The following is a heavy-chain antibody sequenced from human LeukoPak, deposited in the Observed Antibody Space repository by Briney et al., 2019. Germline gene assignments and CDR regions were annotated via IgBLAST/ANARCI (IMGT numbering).Heavy chain of an antibody. Sequence: SETLSLTCAVYGGSFSGYYWSWIRQPPGKGLEWIGEINHSRSTNYNPSLKSRVTISVDTSKNQFSLKLGSVTAADTAVYYCARERGKYGYGSSPNWFDPWGQGTLVTVSS. CDR3: ARERGKYGYGSSPNWFDP. D-gene: IGHD5-18*01. V-gene: IGHV4-34*01. CDR1: GGSFSGYY. CDR2: INHSRST. J-gene: IGHJ5*02.